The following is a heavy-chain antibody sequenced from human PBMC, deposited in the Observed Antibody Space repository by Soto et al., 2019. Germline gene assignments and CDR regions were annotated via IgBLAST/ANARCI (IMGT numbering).Heavy chain of an antibody. J-gene: IGHJ3*02. CDR2: INPSGGGT. CDR1: GYTFTSYY. D-gene: IGHD1-26*01. CDR3: ARGGVVGATGGVFDI. V-gene: IGHV1-46*01. Sequence: ASVKVSCKASGYTFTSYYMHWVRQAPGQGLERMGIINPSGGGTSYAQKLQGRVTMTRDTSTSTVYMELSSLRSEDTAVYYYARGGVVGATGGVFDIWGQGTMVTVSS.